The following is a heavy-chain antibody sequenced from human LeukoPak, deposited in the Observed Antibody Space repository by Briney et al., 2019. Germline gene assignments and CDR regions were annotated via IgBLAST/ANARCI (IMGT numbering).Heavy chain of an antibody. D-gene: IGHD3-22*01. CDR1: GFTFSSYA. V-gene: IGHV3-23*01. CDR3: AKEGGDYYDSSGYYFDY. Sequence: GGSLRLSCAASGFTFSSYAMTWVRQAPGKGLEWVSGISGSGGNTYYTDSVRGRLSISRDNSKNTLYLQMNSLRAEDTAVYYCAKEGGDYYDSSGYYFDYWGQGTLVTVSS. CDR2: ISGSGGNT. J-gene: IGHJ4*02.